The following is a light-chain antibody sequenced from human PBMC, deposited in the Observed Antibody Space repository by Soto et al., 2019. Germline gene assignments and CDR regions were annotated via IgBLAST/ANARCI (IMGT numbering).Light chain of an antibody. CDR1: QSISSW. Sequence: DIQMTQSPSTLSASVGDRVTITCRASQSISSWLAWYQQKPGKAPKLLISKASSLESGVPSRFSGSGSGTEFTLTISSLQPDDFATYYCQQYNNYSHCTFGQGTKLEIK. V-gene: IGKV1-5*03. J-gene: IGKJ2*02. CDR3: QQYNNYSHCT. CDR2: KAS.